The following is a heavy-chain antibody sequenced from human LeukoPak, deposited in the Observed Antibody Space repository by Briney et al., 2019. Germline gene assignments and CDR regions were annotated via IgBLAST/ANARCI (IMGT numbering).Heavy chain of an antibody. D-gene: IGHD2-2*01. CDR3: APDSVVVRNSMNAFDI. Sequence: ASVKVSCKASGYTCTGKYMHWVRQAPGQGLGWRGWINADGGGTRYPQKFQGRVTMTRDTSITTAYMELYSLTSDDTAVYFCAPDSVVVRNSMNAFDIWGQGTMVTVSS. J-gene: IGHJ3*02. CDR1: GYTCTGKY. CDR2: INADGGGT. V-gene: IGHV1-2*02.